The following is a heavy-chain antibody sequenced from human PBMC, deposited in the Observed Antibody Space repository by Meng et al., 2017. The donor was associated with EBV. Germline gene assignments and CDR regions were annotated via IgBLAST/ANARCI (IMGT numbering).Heavy chain of an antibody. V-gene: IGHV1-69*17. D-gene: IGHD5-12*01. Sequence: GADVRKTGSSVNVSLTGSGDNFNTFGSSWVRQAPGQGLEWMGDITPVFGIANYAESFQGRVTISADTSTRTAYMDLSSLRSDDTAVYYCVRDLWLRIGECVWGQGTLVTVSS. J-gene: IGHJ4*02. CDR3: VRDLWLRIGECV. CDR1: GDNFNTFG. CDR2: ITPVFGIA.